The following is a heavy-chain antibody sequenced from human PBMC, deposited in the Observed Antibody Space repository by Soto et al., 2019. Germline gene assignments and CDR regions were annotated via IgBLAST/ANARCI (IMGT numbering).Heavy chain of an antibody. CDR1: GFTFSSYG. CDR3: AKDFYILIGSFPDY. D-gene: IGHD3-9*01. CDR2: ISSDGSNK. Sequence: QVQLVESGGGVVQPGRSLRLSCAASGFTFSSYGMHWVRQAPGKGLEWVAVISSDGSNKYYADSVKGRFTISRDNSKNAVSLQMNSLGVKDTAVYHCAKDFYILIGSFPDYWGQGTLVTVSS. V-gene: IGHV3-30*18. J-gene: IGHJ4*02.